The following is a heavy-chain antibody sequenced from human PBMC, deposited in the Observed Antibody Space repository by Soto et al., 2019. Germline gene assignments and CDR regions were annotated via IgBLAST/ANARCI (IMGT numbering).Heavy chain of an antibody. Sequence: PSETLSLTCAVSCGSISSSNWWSWVRQPPGKGLEWIGEIYHSGSTNYNPSLKSRVTISVDKSKNQFSLKLSSVTAADTAVYDCARRRPDYYDSSGSPFNYWGQGKLVTV. D-gene: IGHD3-22*01. CDR2: IYHSGST. CDR3: ARRRPDYYDSSGSPFNY. V-gene: IGHV4-4*02. CDR1: CGSISSSNW. J-gene: IGHJ4*02.